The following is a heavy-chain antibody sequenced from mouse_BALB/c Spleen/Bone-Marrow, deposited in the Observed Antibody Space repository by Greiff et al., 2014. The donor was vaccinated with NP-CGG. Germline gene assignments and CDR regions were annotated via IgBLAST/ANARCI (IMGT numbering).Heavy chain of an antibody. Sequence: VQLQQSGPDLVKPGASVKMSCKASGYSFTGYYMHWGKQSHGKSLEWIGRVNPNNGGTSYNQKFKGKAILTVDKSSSTAYMELRSLTSEDSAVYYCASIYGGWAMDYWGQGTSVTVSS. CDR1: GYSFTGYY. J-gene: IGHJ4*01. CDR2: VNPNNGGT. CDR3: ASIYGGWAMDY. D-gene: IGHD1-1*01. V-gene: IGHV1-34*01.